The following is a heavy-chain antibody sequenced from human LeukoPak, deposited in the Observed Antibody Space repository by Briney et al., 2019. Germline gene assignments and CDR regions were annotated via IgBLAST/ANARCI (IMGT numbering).Heavy chain of an antibody. CDR1: GFTFSSYA. V-gene: IGHV3-33*06. CDR2: IWYDGSNK. Sequence: PGGSLRLSCAASGFTFSSYAMHWVRQAPGKGLEWVAVIWYDGSNKYYADSVKGRFTISRDNSKNTLYLQMNSLRAEDTAVYYCAKGLDSSGWYSDYWGQGTLVTVSS. D-gene: IGHD6-19*01. J-gene: IGHJ4*02. CDR3: AKGLDSSGWYSDY.